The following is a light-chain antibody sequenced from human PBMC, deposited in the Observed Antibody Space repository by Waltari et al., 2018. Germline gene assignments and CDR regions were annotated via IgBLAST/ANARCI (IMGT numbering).Light chain of an antibody. CDR2: GAS. Sequence: DIQLTQSPSSLSASVGDRVTITCRASQNIATFLNWYQQKSGEAPKLLIYGASSLQSGVPSRFSGSGSGTDFTLTISSLQPDDFATYYCQQSYSTPRYTFGQGTNLEI. CDR1: QNIATF. V-gene: IGKV1-39*01. J-gene: IGKJ2*01. CDR3: QQSYSTPRYT.